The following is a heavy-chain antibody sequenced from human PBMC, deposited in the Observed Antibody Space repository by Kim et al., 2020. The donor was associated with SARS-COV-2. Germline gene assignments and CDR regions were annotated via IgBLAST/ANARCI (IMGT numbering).Heavy chain of an antibody. CDR1: GYTFTSYG. CDR2: ISAYNGNT. D-gene: IGHD3-10*01. V-gene: IGHV1-18*04. J-gene: IGHJ6*02. Sequence: ASVKVSCKASGYTFTSYGISWVRQAPGQGLEWMGWISAYNGNTNYAQKLQGRVTMTTDTSTSTAYMELRSLRSDDTAVYYCAREGEAGGSGLSTHGMDVWGQGTTVTVSS. CDR3: AREGEAGGSGLSTHGMDV.